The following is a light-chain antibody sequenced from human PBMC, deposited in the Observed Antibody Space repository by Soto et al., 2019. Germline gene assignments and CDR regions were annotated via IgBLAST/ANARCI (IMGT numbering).Light chain of an antibody. J-gene: IGKJ1*01. CDR2: GAS. Sequence: EIVMTQSPATLSVSPGERATLSCRASQSVSRNLAWYQQKPGQAPRLLIYGASTRATRIPARFSGSGSGTEFTLTISSLQSEDSAVYYCHQRSKWPQTFGQGTTVEIK. CDR1: QSVSRN. V-gene: IGKV3-15*01. CDR3: HQRSKWPQT.